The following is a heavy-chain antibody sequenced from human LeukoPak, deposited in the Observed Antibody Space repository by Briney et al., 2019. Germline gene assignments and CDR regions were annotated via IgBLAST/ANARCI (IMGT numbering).Heavy chain of an antibody. D-gene: IGHD3-22*01. Sequence: ASVKVSCKASGYTFTSYYMHWVRQAPGQGLEWMGIINPSGGSTSYAQKFQGRVTMTTDTSTSTAYMELRSLRSDDTAVYYCARDVTMITALFDYWGQGTLVTVSS. CDR3: ARDVTMITALFDY. CDR1: GYTFTSYY. V-gene: IGHV1-46*01. CDR2: INPSGGST. J-gene: IGHJ4*02.